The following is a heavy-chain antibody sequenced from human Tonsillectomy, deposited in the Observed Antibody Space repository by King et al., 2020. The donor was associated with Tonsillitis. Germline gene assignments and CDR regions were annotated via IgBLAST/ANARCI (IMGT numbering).Heavy chain of an antibody. Sequence: VQLVESGGGLVQPGGSLRLSCTVSGFTFSSYGMSWVRQAPGKGLEWVSYISGSSSSIHYADSVKGRFTISRDNAKNSLFLQMNSLRAEDTALYYCATSFGSGTFDYYFDSWGQGTLVTVSS. CDR1: GFTFSSYG. J-gene: IGHJ4*02. CDR2: ISGSSSSI. V-gene: IGHV3-48*01. CDR3: ATSFGSGTFDYYFDS. D-gene: IGHD3-10*01.